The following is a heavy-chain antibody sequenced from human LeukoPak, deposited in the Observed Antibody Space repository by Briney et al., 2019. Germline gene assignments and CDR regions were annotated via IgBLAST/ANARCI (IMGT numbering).Heavy chain of an antibody. D-gene: IGHD2-15*01. CDR3: ARTILPYCSGGSCFVSSWFDP. CDR2: INHWGST. V-gene: IGHV4-34*01. CDR1: GGSFSGYY. J-gene: IGHJ5*02. Sequence: SETLSLTCAVYGGSFSGYYWTWIRQTPGKGLEWIGEINHWGSTNYNPSLESRVTISVDTSKNQFSLKLSSVTAADTAVYYRARTILPYCSGGSCFVSSWFDPWGQGTLVTVSS.